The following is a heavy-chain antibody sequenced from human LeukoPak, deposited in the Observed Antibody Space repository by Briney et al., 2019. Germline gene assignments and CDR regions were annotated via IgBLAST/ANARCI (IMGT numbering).Heavy chain of an antibody. V-gene: IGHV4-31*03. D-gene: IGHD5-18*01. J-gene: IGHJ4*02. CDR2: FYYSSNT. CDR3: ARQATGYSYGYVY. Sequence: SQTLSLTCTVSGGSISRGGYYWNWIRQHPRKGLEGIGYFYYSSNTSYNPSLKSRTTISVNTSNNQFSLQLSSVTAPDTAVYYSARQATGYSYGYVYWGQGTLVTVSS. CDR1: GGSISRGGYY.